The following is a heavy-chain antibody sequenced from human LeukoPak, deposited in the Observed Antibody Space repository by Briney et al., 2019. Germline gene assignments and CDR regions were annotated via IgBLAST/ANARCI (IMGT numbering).Heavy chain of an antibody. CDR1: GGSLSSYY. J-gene: IGHJ5*02. CDR2: IYTSGST. CDR3: ARDQRLTMVRGVIIQWFDP. Sequence: SETLSLTCTVSGGSLSSYYWSWIRQPAGKGLEWIGRIYTSGSTNYNPSLKSRVTMSVDTSKNQFSLKLSSVTAADTAVYYCARDQRLTMVRGVIIQWFDPWGQGTLVTVSS. D-gene: IGHD3-10*01. V-gene: IGHV4-4*07.